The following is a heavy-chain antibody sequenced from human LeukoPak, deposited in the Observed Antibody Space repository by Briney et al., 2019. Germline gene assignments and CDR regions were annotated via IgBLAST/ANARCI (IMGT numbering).Heavy chain of an antibody. CDR1: GFTFSSYA. CDR3: AKLVDTAMVKI. CDR2: ISGSGGSA. D-gene: IGHD5-18*01. Sequence: GGSLRPSCAASGFTFSSYAMSWVRQAPGKGLEWVSAISGSGGSAYYADSVKGRFTISRDNSKNTLYLQMNSLRAEDTAVYYCAKLVDTAMVKIWGQGTLVTVSS. V-gene: IGHV3-23*01. J-gene: IGHJ4*02.